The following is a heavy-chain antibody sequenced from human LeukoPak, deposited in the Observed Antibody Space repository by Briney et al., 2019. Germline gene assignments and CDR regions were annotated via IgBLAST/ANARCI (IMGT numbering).Heavy chain of an antibody. D-gene: IGHD6-13*01. CDR3: AREGYSSSVIDY. CDR2: IYHSGST. CDR1: GGSISSGGYY. V-gene: IGHV4-30-2*01. Sequence: SETLSLTCTVSGGSISSGGYYWSWIRQPPGKGLEWIGYIYHSGSTYYNPSLKSRVTISVDRSKNQFSLKLSSVTAADTAVYYCAREGYSSSVIDYWGQGTLVTVSS. J-gene: IGHJ4*02.